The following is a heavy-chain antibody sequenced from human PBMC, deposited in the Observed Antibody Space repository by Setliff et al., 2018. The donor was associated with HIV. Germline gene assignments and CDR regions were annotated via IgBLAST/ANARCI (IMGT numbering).Heavy chain of an antibody. V-gene: IGHV6-1*01. J-gene: IGHJ5*02. CDR1: GDSVSSNSAA. CDR2: TYYRSKWYY. D-gene: IGHD3-10*01. CDR3: ASSGSGSYINWFGP. Sequence: SQTLSLTCAISGDSVSSNSAAWNWIRQSPARGLEWLGRTYYRSKWYYNYAVSVKSRITINPDTSKNQFSLQLNSVTPEDTAVYYCASSGSGSYINWFGPWGQGTLVTVSS.